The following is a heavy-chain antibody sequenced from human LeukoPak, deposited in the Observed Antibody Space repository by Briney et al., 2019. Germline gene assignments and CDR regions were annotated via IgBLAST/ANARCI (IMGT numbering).Heavy chain of an antibody. Sequence: GESLQISCKGSGSRFTSYWIGWVRQLPGKGLEWMGIIYPGDSDTRYSPSFQGQVTISVDKSSSTAYLQWSSLKASDTAMYYCARHGDIAAATFEYWGQGNLVTVSS. D-gene: IGHD6-13*01. CDR2: IYPGDSDT. J-gene: IGHJ4*02. V-gene: IGHV5-51*01. CDR3: ARHGDIAAATFEY. CDR1: GSRFTSYW.